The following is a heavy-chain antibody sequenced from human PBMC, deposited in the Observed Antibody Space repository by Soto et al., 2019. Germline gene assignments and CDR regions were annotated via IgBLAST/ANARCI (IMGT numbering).Heavy chain of an antibody. Sequence: EVQLVESGGGLVQPGGSLRLSCEASGFTFSNHYMSWVRQAPGKGLEWVANIKQDGSWKFYVDSVKGRFTISRDNAKNSVHLQMDSLRVEDTAVYYCAREAKILQPVASDDASDVWGQGTMVTVSS. CDR3: AREAKILQPVASDDASDV. CDR2: IKQDGSWK. J-gene: IGHJ3*01. D-gene: IGHD2-2*01. CDR1: GFTFSNHY. V-gene: IGHV3-7*01.